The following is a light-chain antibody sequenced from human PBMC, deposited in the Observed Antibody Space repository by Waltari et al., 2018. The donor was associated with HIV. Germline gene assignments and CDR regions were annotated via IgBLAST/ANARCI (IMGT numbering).Light chain of an antibody. CDR2: ECN. CDR1: SSHVDTF. V-gene: IGLV2-11*01. J-gene: IGLJ1*01. Sequence: QSALTQPHSVPGSPGQSLTISCTGTSSHVDTFVSWSQQHPGKAPKVIIYECNKRPSGVPDRFSGSKSGNTAFLTISGLQAEDEAEYHCCSHAGNFMFAFGSGTKVTVL. CDR3: CSHAGNFMFA.